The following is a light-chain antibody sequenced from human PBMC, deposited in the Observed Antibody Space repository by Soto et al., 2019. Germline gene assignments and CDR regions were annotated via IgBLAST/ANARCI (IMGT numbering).Light chain of an antibody. CDR3: QQYGSSPPIT. CDR2: GAS. J-gene: IGKJ5*01. Sequence: EIVMTQSPATLSVSPGERATLSCRASQCVSSNLVWYQQRPGQAPRLLIYGASTSATGIPARFSGSGSGTDFTLTISRLEPEDFAVYYCQQYGSSPPITFGQGTRLEIK. CDR1: QCVSSN. V-gene: IGKV3-15*01.